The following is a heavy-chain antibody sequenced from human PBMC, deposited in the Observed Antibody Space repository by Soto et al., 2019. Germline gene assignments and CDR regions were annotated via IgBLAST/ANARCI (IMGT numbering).Heavy chain of an antibody. J-gene: IGHJ3*01. Sequence: PGGSLRLSCAASGFTFSSYAVSWVRQAPGKGLEWVSAISGSGGSTYYADSVKGRFAISRDNSKNTLSLQMSSLTADDTAIYYCVREGRGSFDFWGRGTMVTVSS. CDR1: GFTFSSYA. CDR3: VREGRGSFDF. CDR2: ISGSGGST. V-gene: IGHV3-23*01. D-gene: IGHD5-12*01.